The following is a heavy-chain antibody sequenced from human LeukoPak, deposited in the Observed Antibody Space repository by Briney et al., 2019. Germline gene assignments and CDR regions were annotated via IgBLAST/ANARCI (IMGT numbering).Heavy chain of an antibody. D-gene: IGHD2-8*01. CDR3: ARNADYYYGMDV. J-gene: IGHJ6*02. CDR1: GGSISSYY. Sequence: KPSETLSLTCTVSGGSISSYYWSWIRQPPGKGLEWIGYIYYSGSTNYNPSLKSRVTISVDTSKNQFSLRLSSVTAADTAVYYCARNADYYYGMDVWGQGTTVTVSS. V-gene: IGHV4-59*08. CDR2: IYYSGST.